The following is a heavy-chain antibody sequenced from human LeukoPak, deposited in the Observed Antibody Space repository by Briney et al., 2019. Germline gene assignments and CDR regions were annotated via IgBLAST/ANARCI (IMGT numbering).Heavy chain of an antibody. V-gene: IGHV4-4*02. Sequence: SETLSLTCAVSGGSITTTNWWSWVRQPPGKGLEWIGEVHLNGATNYNPSLESRFSMSIDKSNNHLSLEVTSVSAADTAMYYCTRESGAFSPFGFWGQGTLSPSP. CDR1: GGSITTTNW. CDR3: TRESGAFSPFGF. J-gene: IGHJ4*02. D-gene: IGHD1-26*01. CDR2: VHLNGAT.